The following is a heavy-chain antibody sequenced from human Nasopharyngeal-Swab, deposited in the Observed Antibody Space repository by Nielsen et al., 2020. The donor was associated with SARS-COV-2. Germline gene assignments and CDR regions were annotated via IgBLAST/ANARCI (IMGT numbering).Heavy chain of an antibody. D-gene: IGHD6-13*01. CDR3: TRAFHSQDGSYLHMDV. J-gene: IGHJ6*03. Sequence: SQTLSLTCAISGDSVSDHRATWNWIRQSPSRGLEWLGRTYYRSMWKNDYLVAVKSRITINPDTSKNQFSLHLNSVTPEDTAVYYCTRAFHSQDGSYLHMDVWGKGTTVTVSS. CDR2: TYYRSMWKN. CDR1: GDSVSDHRAT. V-gene: IGHV6-1*01.